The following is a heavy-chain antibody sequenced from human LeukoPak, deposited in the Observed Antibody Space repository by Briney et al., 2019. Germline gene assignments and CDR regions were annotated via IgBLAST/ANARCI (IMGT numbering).Heavy chain of an antibody. CDR3: ARRPLLSYVPGYGMDV. CDR1: GGSFSGYY. V-gene: IGHV4-34*01. J-gene: IGHJ6*02. D-gene: IGHD3-16*01. Sequence: SETLSLTCAVYGGSFSGYYWSWIRQPPGNGLEWIGEINHSGSTNYNPSLKSRVTISVDTSKNQFSLKLSSVTAADTAVYYCARRPLLSYVPGYGMDVWGQGTTVTVSS. CDR2: INHSGST.